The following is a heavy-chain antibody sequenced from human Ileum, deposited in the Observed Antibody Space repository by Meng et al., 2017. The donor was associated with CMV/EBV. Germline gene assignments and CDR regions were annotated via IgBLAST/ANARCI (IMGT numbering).Heavy chain of an antibody. CDR2: ISYDGSNK. CDR1: GFTFSSYA. CDR3: ARVTTIQRFDYYYGMDV. D-gene: IGHD4-17*01. V-gene: IGHV3-30-3*01. Sequence: GESLKISCAASGFTFSSYAMHWVRQAPGKGLEWVAVISYDGSNKYYADSVKGRFTISRDNSKNTLYLQMNSLRAEDTAVYYCARVTTIQRFDYYYGMDVWGQGTTVTVSS. J-gene: IGHJ6*02.